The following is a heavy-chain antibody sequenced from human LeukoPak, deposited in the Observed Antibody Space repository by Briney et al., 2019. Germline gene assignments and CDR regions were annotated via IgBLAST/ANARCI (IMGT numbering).Heavy chain of an antibody. V-gene: IGHV4-34*01. Sequence: SETLSLTCAVYGESFSGHYWTWIRQPPERGLDWIGEISHRGSTTSNPSLNNRVSISVDTSKNQFSLQLTSVTAADTAVYYCARARYGSGSLDSWGQATLVTVSS. CDR1: GESFSGHY. D-gene: IGHD3-10*01. J-gene: IGHJ4*02. CDR3: ARARYGSGSLDS. CDR2: ISHRGST.